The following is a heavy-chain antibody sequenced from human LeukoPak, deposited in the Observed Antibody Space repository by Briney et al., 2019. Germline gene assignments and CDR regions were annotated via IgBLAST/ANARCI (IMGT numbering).Heavy chain of an antibody. CDR3: ATRAAGQYYFDY. J-gene: IGHJ4*02. V-gene: IGHV3-7*01. CDR2: IKQDGSEK. D-gene: IGHD6-13*01. CDR1: GGSISNYY. Sequence: ETLSLTCTVSGGSISNYYWSWIRQPPGKGLEWVANIKQDGSEKYYVDSVKGRFTISRDNAKNSLYLQMNSLRAEDTAVYYCATRAAGQYYFDYWGQGTLVTVSS.